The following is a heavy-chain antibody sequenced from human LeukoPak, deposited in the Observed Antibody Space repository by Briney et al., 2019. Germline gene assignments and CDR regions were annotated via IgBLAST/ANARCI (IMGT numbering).Heavy chain of an antibody. CDR1: GYSFTSYW. CDR3: ARRRGYSYGGFDY. CDR2: IYPGDSDT. D-gene: IGHD5-18*01. Sequence: GESLQISCQGSGYSFTSYWIGWVRQMPGKGLEWMGIIYPGDSDTRYSPSFQGQVTISADKSISTAYLQWSSLKASDTAMYYCARRRGYSYGGFDYWGQGTLVTVSS. V-gene: IGHV5-51*01. J-gene: IGHJ4*02.